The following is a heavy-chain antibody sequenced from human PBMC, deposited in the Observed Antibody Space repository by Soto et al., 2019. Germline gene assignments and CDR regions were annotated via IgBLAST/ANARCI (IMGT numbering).Heavy chain of an antibody. Sequence: SETLSLTCTVSGGAVSSGTYYWSWIRQPPGKGLEWIGHIYFTGSTNYNPSLKSRITMSLDTSRNQFSLKLSSVTAADTAVYYCTRGPPRVQWFNPWGLGTLVTVSS. CDR1: GGAVSSGTYY. CDR2: IYFTGST. V-gene: IGHV4-61*01. CDR3: TRGPPRVQWFNP. J-gene: IGHJ5*02.